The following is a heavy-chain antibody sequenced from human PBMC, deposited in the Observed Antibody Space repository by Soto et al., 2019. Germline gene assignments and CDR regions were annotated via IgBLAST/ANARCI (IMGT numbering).Heavy chain of an antibody. CDR3: ARVPFITATQGQYYYHFMDV. CDR1: GYTFSSYD. CDR2: MNPNSGDT. V-gene: IGHV1-8*01. Sequence: QEQLEQSGAEVKKPGASVKVSCKASGYTFSSYDINWVRQATGQGLEWMGWMNPNSGDTGYAQKFQGRVTMTRNTAISTAYMELSGLRSDDTALYYCARVPFITATQGQYYYHFMDVWGKGTTVTVSS. J-gene: IGHJ6*03.